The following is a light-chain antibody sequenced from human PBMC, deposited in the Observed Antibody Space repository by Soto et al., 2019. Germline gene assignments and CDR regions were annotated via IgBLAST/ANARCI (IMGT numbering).Light chain of an antibody. CDR2: DVS. Sequence: QSALTQPASVSGSPGQSITISCTGTSSDVGGYNYVSWYQQYPGKAPKLMIYDVSNRHSGVSNRFSGSKSGNTASLTISGLQAEDGDDYYCSSYTGSSTLVFGGVTKVTVL. CDR3: SSYTGSSTLV. CDR1: SSDVGGYNY. V-gene: IGLV2-14*01. J-gene: IGLJ2*01.